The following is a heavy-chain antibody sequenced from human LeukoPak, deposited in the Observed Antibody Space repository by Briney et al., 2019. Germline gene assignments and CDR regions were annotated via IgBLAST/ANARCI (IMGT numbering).Heavy chain of an antibody. D-gene: IGHD6-19*01. CDR3: ARGGHSGLYGPDSVDY. Sequence: GASVKVSCKASGYTFTSYYMHWVRQAPGQGLEWMGWINPNSGGTKYAQKFQGRVTMTRDTSINTAYMDLNRLRSDDTAVYYCARGGHSGLYGPDSVDYWGQGTLVTVSS. CDR1: GYTFTSYY. J-gene: IGHJ4*02. CDR2: INPNSGGT. V-gene: IGHV1-2*02.